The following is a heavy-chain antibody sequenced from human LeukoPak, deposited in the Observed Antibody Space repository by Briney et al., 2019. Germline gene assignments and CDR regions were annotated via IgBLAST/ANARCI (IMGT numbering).Heavy chain of an antibody. D-gene: IGHD3-22*01. V-gene: IGHV4-59*01. CDR3: ARTNTRTYYYDSSAYYPFDY. Sequence: PGGSLRLSCAASGFTFSNAWMSWVRQAPGKGLEWIGYIYYTGRTNYNPSLKSRVTISVDTSKNQFSLKLSSVTAADTAVYFCARTNTRTYYYDSSAYYPFDYWGQGTLVTVSS. J-gene: IGHJ4*02. CDR1: GFTFSNAW. CDR2: IYYTGRT.